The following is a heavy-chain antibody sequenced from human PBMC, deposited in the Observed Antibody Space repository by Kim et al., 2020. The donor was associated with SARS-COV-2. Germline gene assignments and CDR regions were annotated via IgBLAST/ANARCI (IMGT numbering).Heavy chain of an antibody. CDR3: ARASGNYSSSSDSFDY. Sequence: SETLSLTCAVSGGSISSSNWWSWVRQPPGKGLEWIGEIYHSGSTNYNPSLKSRVTISVDKSKNQFSLKLSSVTAADTAVYYCARASGNYSSSSDSFDYWGQGTLVTVSS. CDR1: GGSISSSNW. V-gene: IGHV4-4*02. J-gene: IGHJ4*02. CDR2: IYHSGST. D-gene: IGHD6-6*01.